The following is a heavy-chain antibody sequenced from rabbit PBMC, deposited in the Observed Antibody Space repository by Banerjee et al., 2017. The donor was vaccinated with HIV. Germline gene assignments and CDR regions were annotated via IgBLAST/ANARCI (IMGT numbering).Heavy chain of an antibody. CDR3: LRRWHSTDL. V-gene: IGHV1S7*01. J-gene: IGHJ4*01. D-gene: IGHD7-1*01. Sequence: QSLEESGGGLVQPGGSLTLSCKASGFSLNSHWMSWVRQAPGKGLEWIGYITSGDGITYYASWVSGRFTISSHNAQNTVSLQLNSLTAADTATYFCLRRWHSTDLWGPGTLVTVS. CDR2: ITSGDGIT. CDR1: GFSLNSHW.